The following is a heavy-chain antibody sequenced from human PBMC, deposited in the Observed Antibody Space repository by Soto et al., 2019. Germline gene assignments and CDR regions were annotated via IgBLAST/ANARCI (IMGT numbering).Heavy chain of an antibody. CDR1: GFTFSSYG. CDR2: ISYDGSNK. J-gene: IGHJ2*01. Sequence: QVQLVESGGGVVQPGRSLRLSCAASGFTFSSYGMHWVRQAPGKGLEWVAIISYDGSNKYYTDSVKGRFTISRDNSKNTLYLRMNSLSAEDTALYYCAKQGVVVANWYFDLWGRGTLVPVSS. V-gene: IGHV3-30*18. CDR3: AKQGVVVANWYFDL. D-gene: IGHD2-15*01.